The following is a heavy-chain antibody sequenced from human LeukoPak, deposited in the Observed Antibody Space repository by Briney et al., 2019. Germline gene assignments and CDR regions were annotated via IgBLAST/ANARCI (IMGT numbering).Heavy chain of an antibody. D-gene: IGHD1-26*01. CDR1: GFTFSSYG. V-gene: IGHV3-30*18. Sequence: QPGRSLRLSCAASGFTFSSYGMRWVRQAPGKGLEWVAVISYDGSNKYFADSVKGRFTISRDNSKNTLYLQMNRLRAEDTAVYFCAKDPGSGSCYGYHFDYWGQGTLVTVSS. J-gene: IGHJ4*02. CDR2: ISYDGSNK. CDR3: AKDPGSGSCYGYHFDY.